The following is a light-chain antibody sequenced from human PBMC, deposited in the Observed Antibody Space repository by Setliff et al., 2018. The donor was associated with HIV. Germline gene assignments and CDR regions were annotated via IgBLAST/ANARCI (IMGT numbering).Light chain of an antibody. V-gene: IGLV2-23*01. CDR2: QAT. CDR3: CSNTGSNTYV. J-gene: IGLJ1*01. Sequence: LTQPASVAGSPGQSITISCTGTSSDVGRYNLVSWYQQHPAKAPKLMIYQATKRPSGVSNRFSGSKSGNTASLTISGLQAEDEADYYCCSNTGSNTYVFGTGTKVTVL. CDR1: SSDVGRYNL.